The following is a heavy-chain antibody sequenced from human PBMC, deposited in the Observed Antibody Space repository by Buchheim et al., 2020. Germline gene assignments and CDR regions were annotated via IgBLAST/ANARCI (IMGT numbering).Heavy chain of an antibody. CDR2: ISYDGSNK. J-gene: IGHJ6*02. Sequence: QVQLVESGGGVVQPGRSLRLSCAASGFTFSSYGMHWVRQAPDKGLEWVAVISYDGSNKYYADSVKGRFTISRDNSKNTLYLQMNSLRAEDTAVYYCAKDHPSYGGMDVWGQGTT. CDR1: GFTFSSYG. D-gene: IGHD3-16*01. CDR3: AKDHPSYGGMDV. V-gene: IGHV3-30*18.